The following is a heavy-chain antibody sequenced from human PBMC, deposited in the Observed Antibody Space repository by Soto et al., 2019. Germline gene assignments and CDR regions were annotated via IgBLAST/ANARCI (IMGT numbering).Heavy chain of an antibody. Sequence: ASVKVSCKASGYTFTSYDINWVRQATGQGLEWMGWMNPNSGNTGYAQKFQGRVTMTRNTSISTAYMELSSLRSEDTAVYYCASPLGWSPSRVAWGQGTLVTVSS. CDR1: GYTFTSYD. CDR2: MNPNSGNT. D-gene: IGHD3-3*01. V-gene: IGHV1-8*01. CDR3: ASPLGWSPSRVA. J-gene: IGHJ5*02.